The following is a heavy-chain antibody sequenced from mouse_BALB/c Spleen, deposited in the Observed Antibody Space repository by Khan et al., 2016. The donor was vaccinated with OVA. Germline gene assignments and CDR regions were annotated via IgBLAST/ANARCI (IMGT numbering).Heavy chain of an antibody. CDR3: ARGYYGSSYHKDY. D-gene: IGHD1-1*01. CDR2: ISTYSGNT. J-gene: IGHJ4*01. Sequence: QLPLVPSAPSLVRPGLSVKLSCKGSGYTFPHYTMHWVKPSHAKSLEWIGVISTYSGNTTYNQKFKGKATLTVHKSSSTAYMALARLPSENSALSYCARGYYGSSYHKDYWGQGTSGSVSS. CDR1: GYTFPHYT. V-gene: IGHV1S137*01.